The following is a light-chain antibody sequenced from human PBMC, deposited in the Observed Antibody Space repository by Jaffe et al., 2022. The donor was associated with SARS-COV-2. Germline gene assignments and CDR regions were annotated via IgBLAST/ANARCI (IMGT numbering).Light chain of an antibody. Sequence: DIQMTQSPSTLSASVGDRVTITCRASQSISSWLAWYQRKPGKAPKLLIYKASSLESGVPSRFSGSGSGTEFTLTISSLQPDDFATYYCQQYYSYSYTFGQGTKLGIK. J-gene: IGKJ2*01. CDR2: KAS. CDR1: QSISSW. V-gene: IGKV1-5*03. CDR3: QQYYSYSYT.